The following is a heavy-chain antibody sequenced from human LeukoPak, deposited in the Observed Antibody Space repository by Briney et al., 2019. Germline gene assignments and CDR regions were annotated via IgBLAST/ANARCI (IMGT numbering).Heavy chain of an antibody. CDR3: ARQRFWSGLPGAFDI. CDR2: INHSGST. Sequence: SETLSLTCAVYGGSFSGHYWSWIRQPPGKGLEWIGEINHSGSTNYNPSLKSRVTISVDTSKNQFSLKVISVTAADTAVYYCARQRFWSGLPGAFDIWGQGTMVTVSS. CDR1: GGSFSGHY. D-gene: IGHD3-3*01. V-gene: IGHV4-34*01. J-gene: IGHJ3*02.